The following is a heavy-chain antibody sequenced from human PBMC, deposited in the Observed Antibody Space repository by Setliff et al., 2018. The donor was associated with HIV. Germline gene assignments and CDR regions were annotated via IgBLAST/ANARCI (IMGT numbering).Heavy chain of an antibody. CDR3: ARLRYGSGIPLDV. D-gene: IGHD3-10*01. CDR2: RYYSGST. Sequence: SETLSLTCTVSGGSISSSRYYWGWIRQSPGKGLEWIGSRYYSGSTYQNPSLKSRVTIPVDTSKNQFSLELSSVTAADTAVYYCARLRYGSGIPLDVWGTGISVTVSS. CDR1: GGSISSSRYY. J-gene: IGHJ6*04. V-gene: IGHV4-39*01.